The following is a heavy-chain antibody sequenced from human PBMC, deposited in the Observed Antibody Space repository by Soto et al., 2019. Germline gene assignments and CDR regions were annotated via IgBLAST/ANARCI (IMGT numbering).Heavy chain of an antibody. D-gene: IGHD3-16*01. CDR2: ISYDGSNK. V-gene: IGHV3-30*03. CDR3: ARGGYYDNVWGKLSHYGLDK. J-gene: IGHJ6*02. CDR1: GFTFSGYG. Sequence: GGSLRLSCAAFGFTFSGYGMHWVRQAPGKGLEWVATISYDGSNKYYADSVKGRFTISRDNSKNTLNLQMNSLKSNDTAVYYCARGGYYDNVWGKLSHYGLDKWGQGTSVTVSS.